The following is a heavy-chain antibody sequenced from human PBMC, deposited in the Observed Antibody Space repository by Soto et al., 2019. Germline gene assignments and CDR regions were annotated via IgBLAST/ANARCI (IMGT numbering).Heavy chain of an antibody. Sequence: GGSLRLSCAASGFTFSSSWMHWVRQATGKGLVWVSHINSDVTDTNYADSVKGRFTISRDNAKSTVYLQMNSLRAEDTAVYYCARDWSYDLNYWGQGSLVTVS. CDR3: ARDWSYDLNY. J-gene: IGHJ4*02. V-gene: IGHV3-74*01. D-gene: IGHD1-26*01. CDR1: GFTFSSSW. CDR2: INSDVTDT.